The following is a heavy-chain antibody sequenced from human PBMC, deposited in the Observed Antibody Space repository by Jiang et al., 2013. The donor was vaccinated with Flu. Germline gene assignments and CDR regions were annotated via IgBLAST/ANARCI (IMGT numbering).Heavy chain of an antibody. J-gene: IGHJ4*02. Sequence: KGLEWVSYISSSGNTIHYADSVKGRFTISRDNAKNSLYLQMNSLRAEDTAVYYCARNKHITLVRGVILFDYWGQGTLVTVSS. D-gene: IGHD3-10*01. CDR2: ISSSGNTI. V-gene: IGHV3-48*03. CDR3: ARNKHITLVRGVILFDY.